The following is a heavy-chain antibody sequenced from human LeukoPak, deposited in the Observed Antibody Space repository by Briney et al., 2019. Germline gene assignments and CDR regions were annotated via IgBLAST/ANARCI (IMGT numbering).Heavy chain of an antibody. Sequence: VSGGSISSSSYYWGWIRQPPGKGLEWIGSIYYSGSTYYNPSLKSRVTISVDTSKNQFSLKVSSVTAADTAVYYCARHLAHVDAFDIWGQGTMVTVSS. V-gene: IGHV4-39*01. D-gene: IGHD3-16*01. CDR2: IYYSGST. CDR3: ARHLAHVDAFDI. J-gene: IGHJ3*02. CDR1: GGSISSSSYY.